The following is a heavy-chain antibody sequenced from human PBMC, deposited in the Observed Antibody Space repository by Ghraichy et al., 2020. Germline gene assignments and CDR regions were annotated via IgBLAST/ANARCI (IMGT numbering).Heavy chain of an antibody. D-gene: IGHD3-3*01. V-gene: IGHV3-23*01. CDR3: AKGTGILEWLLSH. CDR1: GFTFSSFA. CDR2: ISGSGGST. J-gene: IGHJ4*02. Sequence: GGSLRLSCAASGFTFSSFAMSWVRQAPGKGLEWVSGISGSGGSTYYADSVQGRFTVSRDNSKNTLYLQMNSLSAEDTAVYYCAKGTGILEWLLSHWGQGTLVPVSS.